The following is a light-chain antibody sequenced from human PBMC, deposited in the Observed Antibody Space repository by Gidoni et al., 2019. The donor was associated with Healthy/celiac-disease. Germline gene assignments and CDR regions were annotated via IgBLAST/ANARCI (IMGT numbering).Light chain of an antibody. J-gene: IGKJ5*01. CDR1: QSVSSN. Sequence: EIVMKQSPATLSVSPGERAPLSCRASQSVSSNLAWYQQKPGQAPRLLIYGASTRATGIPARFSGSGSGTEFTLTISSLQSEDFAVYYCQQYNNWPITFGQGTRLEIK. V-gene: IGKV3-15*01. CDR2: GAS. CDR3: QQYNNWPIT.